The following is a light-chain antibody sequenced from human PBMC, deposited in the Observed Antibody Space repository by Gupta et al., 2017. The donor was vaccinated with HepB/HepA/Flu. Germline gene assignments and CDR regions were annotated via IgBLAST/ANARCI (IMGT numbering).Light chain of an antibody. J-gene: IGKJ4*01. V-gene: IGKV3-11*01. Sequence: EIVLTQSPATLSLSPGERATLSCMASQSVSSYLAWYQQKPGQAPRLLIYDASNRATGIPARFSGSGSGTDFTLTISSLEPEDFAVYYCQQRGNWPRAFGGGTKVEIK. CDR3: QQRGNWPRA. CDR1: QSVSSY. CDR2: DAS.